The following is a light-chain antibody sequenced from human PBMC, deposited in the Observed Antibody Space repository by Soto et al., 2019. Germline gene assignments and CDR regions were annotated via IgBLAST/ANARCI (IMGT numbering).Light chain of an antibody. V-gene: IGKV3-20*01. CDR1: QSVSSNS. J-gene: IGKJ4*01. CDR2: DAS. CDR3: QLYGSSPQT. Sequence: ELVLTQSPGTLSLSPGERATLSCRASQSVSSNSLAWYQQKPDQAPRLLIYDASSRATGIPDRFSGSGSGTDFTLTISRLEPEDFAVYYCQLYGSSPQTFGGGTKVDIK.